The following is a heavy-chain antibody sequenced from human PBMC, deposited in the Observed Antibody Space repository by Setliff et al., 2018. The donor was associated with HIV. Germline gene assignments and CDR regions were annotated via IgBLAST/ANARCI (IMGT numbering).Heavy chain of an antibody. CDR1: GHSIRSGYY. V-gene: IGHV4-38-2*02. D-gene: IGHD2-2*01. Sequence: SETLSLTCSVSGHSIRSGYYWGWIRQPPGKGLEWIGTMYHSGSTYYNPSLQGRVSMSVDKSKNQFSLKLTSVTAADTAVYYCARGHCSGTNCYGVDYYGMDVWGQGTTVTVSS. CDR2: MYHSGST. CDR3: ARGHCSGTNCYGVDYYGMDV. J-gene: IGHJ6*02.